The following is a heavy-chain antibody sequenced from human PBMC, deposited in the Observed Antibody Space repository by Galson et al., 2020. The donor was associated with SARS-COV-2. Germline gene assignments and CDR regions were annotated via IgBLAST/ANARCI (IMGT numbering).Heavy chain of an antibody. CDR3: ARERVDYDRLIPIDYYYGMDV. J-gene: IGHJ6*02. CDR1: GGSISSSNW. CDR2: IYHSGNT. Sequence: SETLSLTCAVSGGSISSSNWWSWVRQPPGKGLGWIGEIYHSGNTNYNTSLKSRVTISVDKSKNQFSLKLSSVTAADTAVYYCARERVDYDRLIPIDYYYGMDVWGQGTTVTDSS. D-gene: IGHD3-9*01. V-gene: IGHV4-4*02.